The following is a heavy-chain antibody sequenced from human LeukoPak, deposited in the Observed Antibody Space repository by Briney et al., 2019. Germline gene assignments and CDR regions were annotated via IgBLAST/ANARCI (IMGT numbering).Heavy chain of an antibody. CDR3: ARVTSDGYYYYYYMDV. CDR2: IYPGDSDT. J-gene: IGHJ6*03. Sequence: GESLKISCKGSGYSFTSYWTGWVRQMPGKGLEWMGMIYPGDSDTRYSPSFQGQVTISADKSISTAYLQWSSLKASDTAMYYCARVTSDGYYYYYYMDVCGKGTTVTVSS. D-gene: IGHD4-11*01. V-gene: IGHV5-51*03. CDR1: GYSFTSYW.